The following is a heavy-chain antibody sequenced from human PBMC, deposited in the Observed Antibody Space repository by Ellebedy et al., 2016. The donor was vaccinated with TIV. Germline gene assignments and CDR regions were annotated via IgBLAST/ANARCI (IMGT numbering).Heavy chain of an antibody. V-gene: IGHV3-23*01. D-gene: IGHD6-19*01. CDR3: AKDVRYTTGWGGALDI. CDR2: IGSSAYST. J-gene: IGHJ3*02. CDR1: GFNFGGHA. Sequence: GESRKISCAASGFNFGGHAMKWVRQPPGKGLEWVSSIGSSAYSTHYADSVKGRFTISRDNSRNTLYLQMNSLRGEDTAVYFCAKDVRYTTGWGGALDIWGQGAMVTVSS.